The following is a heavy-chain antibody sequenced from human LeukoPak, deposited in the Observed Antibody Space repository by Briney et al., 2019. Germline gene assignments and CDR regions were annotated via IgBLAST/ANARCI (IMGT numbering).Heavy chain of an antibody. V-gene: IGHV1-2*02. CDR2: INPNSGGT. J-gene: IGHJ4*02. Sequence: ASVKVSCKASGYTFTGYYMRWVRQAPGQGLEWMGWINPNSGGTNYAQKFLGRVTMTRHTSISTAYMELSRLRSDDTAVYYCARDLRLWFGESPFDYWGQGTLVTASS. CDR1: GYTFTGYY. D-gene: IGHD3-10*01. CDR3: ARDLRLWFGESPFDY.